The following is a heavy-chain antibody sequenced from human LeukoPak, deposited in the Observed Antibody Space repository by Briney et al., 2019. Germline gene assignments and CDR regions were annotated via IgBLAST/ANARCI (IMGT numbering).Heavy chain of an antibody. D-gene: IGHD3-22*01. CDR2: IYYSGST. CDR3: ASYHYYDSSGYYVRAFDI. CDR1: GGSISSSSYY. J-gene: IGHJ3*02. V-gene: IGHV4-39*01. Sequence: SETLSLTCTASGGSISSSSYYWGWIRQPPGKGLEWIGSIYYSGSTYYNPSLKSRVTISVDTSKNQFSLKLSSVTAADTAVYYCASYHYYDSSGYYVRAFDIWGQGTMVTVSS.